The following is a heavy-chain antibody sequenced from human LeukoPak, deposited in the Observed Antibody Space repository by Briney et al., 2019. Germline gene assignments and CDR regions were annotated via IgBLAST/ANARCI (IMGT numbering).Heavy chain of an antibody. CDR3: ARDMCYYDSSGFYFDY. CDR2: ISYDGSNK. CDR1: GFTFSSYA. Sequence: PGGSLRLSCAASGFTFSSYAMHWVRQAPGKGLEWVAVISYDGSNKYYADSVKGRFTISRDNSKNTLYLQMNSLRAEDTAVYYCARDMCYYDSSGFYFDYWGQGPLVTVSS. D-gene: IGHD3-22*01. J-gene: IGHJ4*02. V-gene: IGHV3-30-3*01.